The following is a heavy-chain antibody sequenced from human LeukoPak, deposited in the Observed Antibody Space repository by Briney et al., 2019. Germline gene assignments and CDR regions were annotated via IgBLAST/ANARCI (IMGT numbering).Heavy chain of an antibody. CDR2: SYPGDSDT. CDR1: GHNFIYYW. Sequence: GESQQISCQSSGHNFIYYWIAWVRQIPGRGLEWMGSSYPGDSDTRYSPSFQGQVTISADKSLSTAFLQLKSLKASDTAMYYCARQDGNSEFYFDSWGQGTLVTVSS. V-gene: IGHV5-51*01. D-gene: IGHD4-23*01. J-gene: IGHJ4*02. CDR3: ARQDGNSEFYFDS.